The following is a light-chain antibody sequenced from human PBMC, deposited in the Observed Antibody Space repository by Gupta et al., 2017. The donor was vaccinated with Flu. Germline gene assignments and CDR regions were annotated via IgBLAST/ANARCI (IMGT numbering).Light chain of an antibody. CDR2: SNN. Sequence: QSVLTQPPSESGPPVQRVTISCSGSNSNIGRNTVNWYQQLPGTAPKILIYSNNQRPSGVPDRFSGSKSGTSASLAMSGLQSEDEADYYCAAWDDSLNGYVFGTGTKVTVL. V-gene: IGLV1-44*01. J-gene: IGLJ1*01. CDR3: AAWDDSLNGYV. CDR1: NSNIGRNT.